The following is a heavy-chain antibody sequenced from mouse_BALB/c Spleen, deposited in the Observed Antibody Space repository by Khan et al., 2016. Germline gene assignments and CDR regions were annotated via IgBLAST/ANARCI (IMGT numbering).Heavy chain of an antibody. J-gene: IGHJ3*01. CDR2: IRSKSNNYAT. CDR1: GFTFNTYA. Sequence: VQLKESGGGLVQPKGSLKLSCAASGFTFNTYAMNWVRQAPGKGLEWVARIRSKSNNYATYYADSVKDRFTISRDDSQSMLYLQMNNLKTEDTAMYYCVRQRGNYEAWFAYWGQGTLVTVSA. V-gene: IGHV10-1*02. D-gene: IGHD2-1*01. CDR3: VRQRGNYEAWFAY.